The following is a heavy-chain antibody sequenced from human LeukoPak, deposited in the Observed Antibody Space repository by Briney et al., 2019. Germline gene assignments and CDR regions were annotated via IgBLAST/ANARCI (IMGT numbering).Heavy chain of an antibody. CDR1: GDSISNYH. J-gene: IGHJ5*02. Sequence: PSETLSLTCSVSGDSISNYHWNWIRQSPGKGLEWIGYILSSGSTHHNPSLASRISLSMDPSKNQFSLKLSSVTAADTAVYYCARRVISEFSIDKGNWLDPWGQGTLVTVSS. V-gene: IGHV4-4*09. D-gene: IGHD3-3*02. CDR3: ARRVISEFSIDKGNWLDP. CDR2: ILSSGST.